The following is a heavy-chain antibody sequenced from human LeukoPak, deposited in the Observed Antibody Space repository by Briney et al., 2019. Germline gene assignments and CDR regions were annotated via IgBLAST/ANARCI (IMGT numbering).Heavy chain of an antibody. CDR3: ATGYYDSSGYRDY. V-gene: IGHV3-66*01. Sequence: GGSLRLSCAASGFTVSSNYMSWVRQAPGKGLEWVSVIYSGGSTYYADSVKGRFTISRDNSKNTLYLQMNSLRAEDTAVYYCATGYYDSSGYRDYWGQGTLVTVSS. CDR1: GFTVSSNY. D-gene: IGHD3-22*01. J-gene: IGHJ4*02. CDR2: IYSGGST.